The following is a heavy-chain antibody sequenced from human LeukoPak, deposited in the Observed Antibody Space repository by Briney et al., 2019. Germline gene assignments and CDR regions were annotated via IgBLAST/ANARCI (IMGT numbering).Heavy chain of an antibody. Sequence: SETLSLTCAVYGGSFSGYYWSWIRQPPGKGLEWIGEINHSGSTNYNPSLKSRVTISVDTSKNQFSLKLSSVTAADTAVYYCARGATRYYYYGMDVWGQGTTVTVSS. V-gene: IGHV4-34*01. CDR1: GGSFSGYY. J-gene: IGHJ6*02. CDR3: ARGATRYYYYGMDV. D-gene: IGHD5-12*01. CDR2: INHSGST.